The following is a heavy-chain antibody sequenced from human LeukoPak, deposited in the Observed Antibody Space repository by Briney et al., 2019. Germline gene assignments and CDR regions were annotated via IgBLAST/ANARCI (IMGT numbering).Heavy chain of an antibody. J-gene: IGHJ4*02. D-gene: IGHD3-16*01. Sequence: GGSLRLSCAASGFTFSSYAMSWVRQAPGKGLEWVSIISGSGGSGGSTYYADSVKGRFTISRDNSKSTLYLQMNSLRAEDTAVYYCARGPGYWGQGTLVTVSS. CDR3: ARGPGY. CDR1: GFTFSSYA. CDR2: ISGSGGSGGST. V-gene: IGHV3-23*01.